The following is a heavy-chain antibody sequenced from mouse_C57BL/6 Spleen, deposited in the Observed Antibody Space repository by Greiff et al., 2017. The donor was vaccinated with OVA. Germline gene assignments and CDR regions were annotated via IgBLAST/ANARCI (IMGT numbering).Heavy chain of an antibody. J-gene: IGHJ3*01. Sequence: VQLKQPGAGLVKPGGSVKLSCKASGYTFTSYWMQWVKQRPGQGLEWIGEIDPSDSYTNYNQKFKGKATLTVDTSSSTAYMQLSSLTSEDSAVYYCASPVGSRFADWGQGTLVTVSA. CDR2: IDPSDSYT. CDR3: ASPVGSRFAD. CDR1: GYTFTSYW. V-gene: IGHV1-50*01. D-gene: IGHD1-1*02.